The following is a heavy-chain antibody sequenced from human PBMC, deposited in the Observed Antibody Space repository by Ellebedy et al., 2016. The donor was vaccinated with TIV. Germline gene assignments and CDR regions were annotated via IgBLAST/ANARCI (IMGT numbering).Heavy chain of an antibody. V-gene: IGHV3-72*01. J-gene: IGHJ3*02. CDR2: IRIKAYGGTT. CDR1: GFTLSDHY. D-gene: IGHD4/OR15-4a*01. CDR3: AYIGPRDNSGVDGFDI. Sequence: PGGSLRLSCAASGFTLSDHYMDWVRQAPGKGLEWVGFIRIKAYGGTTEYAASVKGRFTISRDDSENSLYLQMNSLKTEDTAVYYCAYIGPRDNSGVDGFDIWGQGTMVTVSS.